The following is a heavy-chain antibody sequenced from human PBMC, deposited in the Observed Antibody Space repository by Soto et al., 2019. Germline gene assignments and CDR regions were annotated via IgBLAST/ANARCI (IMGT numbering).Heavy chain of an antibody. CDR3: AKSPSGTPSPEYFQH. J-gene: IGHJ1*01. CDR1: GFTFSSYG. D-gene: IGHD3-10*01. CDR2: ISYDGSNK. V-gene: IGHV3-30*18. Sequence: GGSLRLSCAASGFTFSSYGMHWVRQAPGKGLEWVAVISYDGSNKYYADSVKGRFTISRDNSKNTLYLQMNSLRAEDTAVYYCAKSPSGTPSPEYFQHWGQGTLVTVSS.